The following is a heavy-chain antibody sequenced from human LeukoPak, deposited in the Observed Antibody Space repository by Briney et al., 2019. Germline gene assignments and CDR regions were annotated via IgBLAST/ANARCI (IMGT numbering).Heavy chain of an antibody. CDR1: GFTFSSNY. V-gene: IGHV3-66*01. J-gene: IGHJ6*02. D-gene: IGHD6-13*01. Sequence: HXGGSLRLSCAASGFTFSSNYMSWVRQAPGKGLEWVSVIYSGGSTYYADSVKGRFTISRDNSKNTLYLQMNSLRAEDTAVYYCARGAAALTFYYYYGMDVWGQGTTVTVSS. CDR2: IYSGGST. CDR3: ARGAAALTFYYYYGMDV.